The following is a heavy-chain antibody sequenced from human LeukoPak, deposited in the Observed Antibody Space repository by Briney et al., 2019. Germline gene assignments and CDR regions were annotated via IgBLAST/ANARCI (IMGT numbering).Heavy chain of an antibody. J-gene: IGHJ4*02. V-gene: IGHV1-24*01. D-gene: IGHD3-16*01. CDR3: ARDARRMWGNTQNFDY. CDR2: FDPEDGET. Sequence: ASVKVSCKVSGYTLTELSMHWVRQAPGKGLEWMGGFDPEDGETIYAQKFQGRVTMTEDTSTDTAYMELSSLRSEDTAVYYCARDARRMWGNTQNFDYWGQGTLVTVSS. CDR1: GYTLTELS.